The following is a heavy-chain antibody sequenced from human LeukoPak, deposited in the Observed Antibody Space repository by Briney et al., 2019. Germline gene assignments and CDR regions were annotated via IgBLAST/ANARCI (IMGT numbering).Heavy chain of an antibody. Sequence: PGGSLRLSCAASGFTFSSYAMSWVRQAPGKGLEWVSAISGSGGRTNYADSVKGRFTISRDNSKNTLYLQMTSLRAEDTAVYYCARRLGELSLFPLWGQGTLVTVSS. V-gene: IGHV3-23*01. D-gene: IGHD3-16*02. J-gene: IGHJ4*02. CDR3: ARRLGELSLFPL. CDR1: GFTFSSYA. CDR2: ISGSGGRT.